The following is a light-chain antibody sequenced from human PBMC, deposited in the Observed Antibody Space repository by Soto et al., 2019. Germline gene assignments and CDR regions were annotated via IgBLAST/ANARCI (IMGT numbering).Light chain of an antibody. V-gene: IGKV3-11*01. CDR2: DAS. Sequence: EIVLTQSPATLSLSPGEKATLSCRASRRVRSYLAWYQQKPGQAPRLLIYDASNRAAGIPARFSGSGSETDFTLTISNLEPEDFAVYDCQQRYAWPPITFGQGTRLEIK. CDR1: RRVRSY. J-gene: IGKJ5*01. CDR3: QQRYAWPPIT.